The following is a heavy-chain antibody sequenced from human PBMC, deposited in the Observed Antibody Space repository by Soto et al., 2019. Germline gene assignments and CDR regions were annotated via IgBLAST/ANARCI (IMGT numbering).Heavy chain of an antibody. CDR2: ISSSSSYI. CDR1: GFSFTSYS. Sequence: GGSLRLSCAASGFSFTSYSMSWVRQAPGKGLEWVSSISSSSSYIYYADSVKGRFTISRDNAKNSLYLQMNSLRAEDTAVYYCASSLPFDYWGQGTLVTVSS. CDR3: ASSLPFDY. V-gene: IGHV3-21*01. J-gene: IGHJ4*02.